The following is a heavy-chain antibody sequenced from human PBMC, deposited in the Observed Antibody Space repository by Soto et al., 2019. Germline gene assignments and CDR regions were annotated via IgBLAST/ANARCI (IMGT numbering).Heavy chain of an antibody. Sequence: QVQLVQSGAEVKKPGSSVKVSCKASGGTFSSYAISWVRQAPGQGLEWMGGIIPIFGTANYAQKFQGRVTITAGESTSTAYMELSSLRSEDTAVYYCARGSHDFWSGFGSGMDVWGQGTTVTVSS. CDR2: IIPIFGTA. V-gene: IGHV1-69*01. J-gene: IGHJ6*02. D-gene: IGHD3-3*01. CDR1: GGTFSSYA. CDR3: ARGSHDFWSGFGSGMDV.